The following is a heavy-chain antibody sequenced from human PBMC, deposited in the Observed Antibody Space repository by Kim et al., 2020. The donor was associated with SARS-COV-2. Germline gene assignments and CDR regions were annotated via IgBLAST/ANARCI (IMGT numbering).Heavy chain of an antibody. CDR3: ARDLYGHYVAGS. D-gene: IGHD4-17*01. J-gene: IGHJ5*01. CDR1: GFTFSRYN. Sequence: GGSLRLSCAASGFTFSRYNMNWVRQAPGKGPELISYISYSSASIYYGDSVKGRFTISRDNAKNSLFLEMSSLRDEDTAVYYCARDLYGHYVAGSFGHGT. CDR2: ISYSSASI. V-gene: IGHV3-48*02.